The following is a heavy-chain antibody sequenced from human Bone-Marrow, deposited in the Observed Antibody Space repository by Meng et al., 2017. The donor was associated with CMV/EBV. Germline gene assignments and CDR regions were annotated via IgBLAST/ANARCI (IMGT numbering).Heavy chain of an antibody. Sequence: VYPVGAGGGLVRPVASLRLCCVASWFTFSDYFMIWGRQARGKGLEWVSYNSGPGTNTDYADSVKGRFTISRDNAKSSLFLQMNSLRAEDTAMYYCGRGNFGVDYWGQGTLVTVSS. J-gene: IGHJ4*02. D-gene: IGHD3-3*02. CDR2: NSGPGTNT. V-gene: IGHV3-11*05. CDR1: WFTFSDYF. CDR3: GRGNFGVDY.